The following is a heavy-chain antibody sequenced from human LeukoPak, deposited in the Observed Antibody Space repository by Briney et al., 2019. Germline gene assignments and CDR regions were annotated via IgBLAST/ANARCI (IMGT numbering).Heavy chain of an antibody. Sequence: SETLSLTCAVYGGSFSGYYWSWIRQPPGKGLEWIGSIYYSGSTYYNPSLKSRVTISVDTSKNQFSLKLSSVTAADTAVYYCARHRDDSSGHSLEAFDIWGQGTMVTVSS. CDR3: ARHRDDSSGHSLEAFDI. D-gene: IGHD3-22*01. J-gene: IGHJ3*02. CDR2: IYYSGST. CDR1: GGSFSGYY. V-gene: IGHV4-34*01.